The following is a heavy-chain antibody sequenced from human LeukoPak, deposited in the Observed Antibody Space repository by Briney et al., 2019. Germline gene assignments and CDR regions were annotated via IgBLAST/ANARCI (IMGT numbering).Heavy chain of an antibody. CDR2: IYPGDSDT. Sequence: GESLKISCKGSGYSFTSYWIGWVRQMPGKGLEWMGIIYPGDSDTRYSPSFQGQVTISADKSISTAYLQWSSLKASDTAMYYCARLRVTMVRGVMDNYYYMDVWGKGTTVTVSS. CDR1: GYSFTSYW. CDR3: ARLRVTMVRGVMDNYYYMDV. V-gene: IGHV5-51*01. J-gene: IGHJ6*03. D-gene: IGHD3-10*01.